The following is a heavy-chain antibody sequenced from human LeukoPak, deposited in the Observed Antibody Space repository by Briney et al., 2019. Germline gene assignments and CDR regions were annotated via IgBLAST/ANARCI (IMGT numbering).Heavy chain of an antibody. D-gene: IGHD5-18*01. Sequence: GGSLRLSCAASGFTFSSYGMHWVRQAPGKGLEWVAVIWYDGSNKYYADSVKGRFTISRDNSKNTLYLQMNSLRAEDTAVYYCARGPSGYSYGYDYWGQGTLVTVSS. V-gene: IGHV3-33*01. J-gene: IGHJ4*02. CDR1: GFTFSSYG. CDR3: ARGPSGYSYGYDY. CDR2: IWYDGSNK.